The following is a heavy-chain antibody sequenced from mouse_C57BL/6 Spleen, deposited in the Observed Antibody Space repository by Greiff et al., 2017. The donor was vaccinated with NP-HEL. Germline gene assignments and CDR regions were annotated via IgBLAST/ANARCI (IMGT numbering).Heavy chain of an antibody. D-gene: IGHD2-3*01. CDR3: TRDNGYYVG. CDR2: IDPETGGT. J-gene: IGHJ3*02. V-gene: IGHV1-15*01. CDR1: GYTFTDYE. Sequence: QVQLKESGAELVRPGASVTLSCKASGYTFTDYEMHWVKQTPVHGLEWIGAIDPETGGTAYNQKFKGKAILTADKSSSTAYMELRSLTSEDSAVYYCTRDNGYYVGWGQGTLVTVSA.